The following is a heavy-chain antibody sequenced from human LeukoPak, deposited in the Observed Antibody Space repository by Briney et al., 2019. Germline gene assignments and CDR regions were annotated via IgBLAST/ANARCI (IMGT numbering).Heavy chain of an antibody. CDR2: INSGDST. V-gene: IGHV3-23*01. D-gene: IGHD2-2*01. CDR1: GFSISGSG. Sequence: GGSLRLSCAASGFSISGSGMTWVRQAPGKGLEWISAINSGDSTYYADAVMGRFTVSRDNSKNTIYLQMNGLRVDDTAVYFCANRPTSAWSDHWGQGTLVTVSS. CDR3: ANRPTSAWSDH. J-gene: IGHJ5*02.